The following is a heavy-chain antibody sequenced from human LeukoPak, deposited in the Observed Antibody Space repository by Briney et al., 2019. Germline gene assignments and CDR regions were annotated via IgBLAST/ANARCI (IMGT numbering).Heavy chain of an antibody. CDR2: IYHSGST. CDR1: GYSISSGYY. V-gene: IGHV4-38-2*01. J-gene: IGHJ4*02. Sequence: SETLSLTCAVSGYSISSGYYCGWIRQSPGKGLEWIGSIYHSGSTYYNPSLKSRITISVDTSKNQFSLKLSSVTAADTAVYYCARILRTTRTPFDYWGQGTLVTVSS. D-gene: IGHD1-1*01. CDR3: ARILRTTRTPFDY.